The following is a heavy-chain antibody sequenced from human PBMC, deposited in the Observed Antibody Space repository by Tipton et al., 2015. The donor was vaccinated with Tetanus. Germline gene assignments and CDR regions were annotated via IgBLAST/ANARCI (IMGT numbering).Heavy chain of an antibody. J-gene: IGHJ6*03. D-gene: IGHD3-22*01. CDR1: VGSISSGDYY. CDR2: IYKSGNT. CDR3: ARVGYYYYYMDV. V-gene: IGHV4-30-4*01. Sequence: TLSLTCTVSVGSISSGDYYWSWVRQSPGEGLQWIGRIYKSGNTYYKPSLKSRVAISIDASKNQFSLKLNSMTAADTAVYYCARVGYYYYYMDVWGKGTTVTVSS.